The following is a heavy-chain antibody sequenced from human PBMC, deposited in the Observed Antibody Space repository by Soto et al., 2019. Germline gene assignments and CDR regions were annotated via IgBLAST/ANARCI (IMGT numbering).Heavy chain of an antibody. J-gene: IGHJ4*02. CDR2: INAGNGNT. V-gene: IGHV1-3*01. CDR3: ARDLGGWTDY. Sequence: QVQLVQSGAEVKKPGASVKVSCETSGYTFTSDAMHWVRQAPGQRLEWMGWINAGNGNTKYSQKFQGRVTITRDTSASTAYMELSSLRSEDTTVYYCARDLGGWTDYWGQGTLVTVSS. D-gene: IGHD6-19*01. CDR1: GYTFTSDA.